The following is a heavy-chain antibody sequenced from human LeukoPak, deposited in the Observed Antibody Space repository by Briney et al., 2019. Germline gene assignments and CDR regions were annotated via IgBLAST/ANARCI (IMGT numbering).Heavy chain of an antibody. J-gene: IGHJ3*02. CDR3: ARQNIVVVVAATPGAFDI. CDR2: LYHSGSA. CDR1: DYSIRSGYY. V-gene: IGHV4-38-2*01. Sequence: TSETLSLTCDVSDYSIRSGYYWGWIRQPPGKGLEWIGSLYHSGSAYYSPSLKSRVTISLDTSNNELSLRLSSVTAADTAIYYCARQNIVVVVAATPGAFDIWGQGTLVTVSS. D-gene: IGHD2-15*01.